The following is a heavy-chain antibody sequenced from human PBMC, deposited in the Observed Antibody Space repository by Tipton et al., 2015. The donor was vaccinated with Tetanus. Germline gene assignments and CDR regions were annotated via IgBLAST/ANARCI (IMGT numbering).Heavy chain of an antibody. Sequence: SLRLSCVGSGFNFSTNSMNWVRQAPGKGLEWIAYISSGSSIIFYADAVRGRFFISRDNTKNSLSLQMNSLKDDDTAVYYCARDGSYGGTLISDYWGQGTQVTVSS. CDR3: ARDGSYGGTLISDY. V-gene: IGHV3-48*02. CDR1: GFNFSTNS. J-gene: IGHJ4*02. CDR2: ISSGSSII. D-gene: IGHD4-23*01.